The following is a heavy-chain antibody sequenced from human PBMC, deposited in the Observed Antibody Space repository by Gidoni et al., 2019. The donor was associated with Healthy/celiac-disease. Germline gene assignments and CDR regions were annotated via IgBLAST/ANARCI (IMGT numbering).Heavy chain of an antibody. CDR1: GYSFTSSW. D-gene: IGHD3-22*01. CDR3: ARGSDYYDSSGYYGDAFDI. Sequence: EVQLVQSGAEVKKPGESLRISCKGSGYSFTSSWISWVRQMPGKGLEWMGRIDPSDSYTNYSPSFQGHVTISADKSISTAYLQWSSLKASDTAMYYCARGSDYYDSSGYYGDAFDIWGQGTMVTVSS. J-gene: IGHJ3*02. V-gene: IGHV5-10-1*03. CDR2: IDPSDSYT.